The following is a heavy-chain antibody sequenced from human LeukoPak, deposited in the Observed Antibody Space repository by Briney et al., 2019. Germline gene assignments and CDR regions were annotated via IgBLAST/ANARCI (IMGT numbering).Heavy chain of an antibody. CDR3: ARDLRGIAVAGNWFDP. Sequence: SETLSLTCSVSGGSISRSTYYWGWVRQPPGKGLEWIGSISYSGNTFYNPSLKSRLTFSVDTSKNQVSLNLNSVTAADTAVYYCARDLRGIAVAGNWFDPWGQGTLVTVSS. CDR2: ISYSGNT. J-gene: IGHJ5*02. CDR1: GGSISRSTYY. V-gene: IGHV4-39*07. D-gene: IGHD6-19*01.